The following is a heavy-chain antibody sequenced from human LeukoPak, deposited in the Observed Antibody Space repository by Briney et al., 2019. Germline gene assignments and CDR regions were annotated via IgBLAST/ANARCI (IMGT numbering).Heavy chain of an antibody. CDR1: GGSISSHY. CDR2: IYYSGST. Sequence: PSETLSLTCTVSGGSISSHYWSWIRQPPGKGLEWIGYIYYSGSTNYNPSLKSRVTISVDTSKNQFSLKLSSVTAADTAVYYCAREAAARGDYYYYMDVWGKGTTVTVSS. D-gene: IGHD6-13*01. J-gene: IGHJ6*03. CDR3: AREAAARGDYYYYMDV. V-gene: IGHV4-59*11.